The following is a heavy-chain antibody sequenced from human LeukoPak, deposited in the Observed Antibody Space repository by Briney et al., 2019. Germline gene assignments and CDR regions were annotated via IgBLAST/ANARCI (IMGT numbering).Heavy chain of an antibody. CDR2: ISGSGGST. V-gene: IGHV3-23*01. CDR1: GFTFSSYW. J-gene: IGHJ4*02. Sequence: GGSLRLSCAASGFTFSSYWMHWVRQAPGKGLEWVSAISGSGGSTYYADSVKGRFTISRDNSKNTLYLQMNSLGAEDTAVYYCAKVSTRGDYWGQGTLVTVSS. CDR3: AKVSTRGDY. D-gene: IGHD3-10*01.